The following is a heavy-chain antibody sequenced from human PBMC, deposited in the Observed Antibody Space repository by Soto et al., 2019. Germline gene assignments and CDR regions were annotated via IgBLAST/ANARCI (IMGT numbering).Heavy chain of an antibody. CDR1: GYSFTSYW. CDR3: ARTSGYSSGLWWFDP. D-gene: IGHD6-19*01. V-gene: IGHV5-10-1*01. CDR2: IDPSDSYT. J-gene: IGHJ5*02. Sequence: GESLKISCKGSGYSFTSYWISWVRQMPGKGLEWMGRIDPSDSYTNYSPSFQGHVTISADKPISTAYLQWSSLKASDTAMYYCARTSGYSSGLWWFDPWGQGTLVTVSS.